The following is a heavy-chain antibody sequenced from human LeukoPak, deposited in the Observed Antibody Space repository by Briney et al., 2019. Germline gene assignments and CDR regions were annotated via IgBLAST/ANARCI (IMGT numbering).Heavy chain of an antibody. D-gene: IGHD7-27*01. V-gene: IGHV3-7*04. CDR2: INQDGSET. Sequence: GGSLRLSCVASGGTFNRHWMSWVRQAPGKGLEWVANINQDGSETYYVDSVEGRFTISRDNAKNSLFLQMSSLRAEDTAVYFCSGDPGDYWGQGTLVTVSS. CDR1: GGTFNRHW. CDR3: SGDPGDY. J-gene: IGHJ4*02.